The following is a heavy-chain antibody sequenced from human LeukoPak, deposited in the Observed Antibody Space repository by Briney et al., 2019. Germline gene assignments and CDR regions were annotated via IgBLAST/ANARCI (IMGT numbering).Heavy chain of an antibody. CDR1: GGSFSGYY. D-gene: IGHD2-15*01. V-gene: IGHV4-34*01. Sequence: ETLSLTCAVYGGSFSGYYWSWIRQPPGKGLEWIGEINHSGSTNYNPSLKSRVTISVDTSKNQFSLKLSSVTAADTAVYYCARFLSCSGGSCYFSKGANWFDPWGQGTLVTVSS. CDR2: INHSGST. CDR3: ARFLSCSGGSCYFSKGANWFDP. J-gene: IGHJ5*02.